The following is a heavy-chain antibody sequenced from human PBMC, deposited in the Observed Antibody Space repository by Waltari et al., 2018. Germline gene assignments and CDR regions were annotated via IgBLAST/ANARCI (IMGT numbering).Heavy chain of an antibody. V-gene: IGHV4-38-2*01. CDR3: ARQLWSGYFDRCDY. CDR1: GYSITNGPYS. Sequence: QVQLQESGPGLVTPSETLSLTCAVSGYSITNGPYSWAWIRQPPGKGLEWIGTIYYTGSTYYNPSLKSRVTISQHMSTNQFSLKLNSVSAADTAVYYCARQLWSGYFDRCDYWGQGTAVTVSS. D-gene: IGHD3-3*01. J-gene: IGHJ4*02. CDR2: IYYTGST.